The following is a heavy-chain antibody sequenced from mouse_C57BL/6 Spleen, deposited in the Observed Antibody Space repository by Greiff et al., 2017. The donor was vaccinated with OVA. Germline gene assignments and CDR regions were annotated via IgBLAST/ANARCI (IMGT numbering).Heavy chain of an antibody. CDR3: ARSGTTVVARSYWYFDV. V-gene: IGHV1-64*01. CDR2: IHPNSGST. CDR1: GYTFTSYW. J-gene: IGHJ1*03. D-gene: IGHD1-1*01. Sequence: QVQLQQPGAELVKPGASVKLSCKASGYTFTSYWMHWVKQRPGQGLEWIGMIHPNSGSTNYNEKFKSKATLTVDKSSSTAYMKLSSLTSEDSAVYYCARSGTTVVARSYWYFDVWGTGTTVTVSS.